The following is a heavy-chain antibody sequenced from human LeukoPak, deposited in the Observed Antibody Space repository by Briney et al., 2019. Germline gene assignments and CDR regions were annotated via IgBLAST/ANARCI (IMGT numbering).Heavy chain of an antibody. J-gene: IGHJ4*02. CDR3: ASELRWQPQ. CDR1: GYTFTSYD. D-gene: IGHD4-23*01. CDR2: MNPNSGNT. V-gene: IGHV1-8*01. Sequence: ASVKVSCKASGYTFTSYDVNWVRQATGQGLEWMGWMNPNSGNTGYAQKFQGRIIMTSDNSISTAYLELSNLRSEDTAVYYCASELRWQPQWGQGTLVTVSS.